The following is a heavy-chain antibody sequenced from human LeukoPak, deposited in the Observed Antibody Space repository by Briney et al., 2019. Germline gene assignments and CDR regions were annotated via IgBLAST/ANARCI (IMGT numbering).Heavy chain of an antibody. D-gene: IGHD5-18*01. CDR1: GGSISSGGYY. CDR3: ARGPGGAAIYYYGMDV. CDR2: IYYSGST. Sequence: PSETLSLTCTVSGGSISSGGYYLSWIRQHPGKGLEWIGYIYYSGSTYYNPSLKSRVTISVDTSKNQFSLKLSSVTAADTAVYYCARGPGGAAIYYYGMDVWGQGTTVTVSS. V-gene: IGHV4-31*03. J-gene: IGHJ6*02.